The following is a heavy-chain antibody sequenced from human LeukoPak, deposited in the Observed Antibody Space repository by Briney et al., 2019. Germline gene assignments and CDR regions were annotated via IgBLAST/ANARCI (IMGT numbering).Heavy chain of an antibody. V-gene: IGHV3-66*01. J-gene: IGHJ4*02. CDR3: TYGDYPLTY. CDR1: GLTVTNNY. CDR2: IYNNGDT. D-gene: IGHD4-17*01. Sequence: GGSLRLSCAASGLTVTNNYWNWVRQPPGKGPEWISLIYNNGDTRYADSVKGRFTFSRDHYKNTLYLQMNSLRAEDTAVYYCTYGDYPLTYWGQGTLVSVSS.